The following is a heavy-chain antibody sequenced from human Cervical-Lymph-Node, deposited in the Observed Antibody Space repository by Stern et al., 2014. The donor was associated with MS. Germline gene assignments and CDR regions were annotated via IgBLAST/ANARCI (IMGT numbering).Heavy chain of an antibody. Sequence: QVQLVESGAEVKKPGSSVKVSCKASGGTFSNHVISWVRQAPGQGLEWMGGPIPILGKAIYAQKFQGRVTITADESTRAAYMELSSLRSEDTAVYYCARAAYSTSSYNYWGQGTLVTVSA. CDR2: PIPILGKA. CDR1: GGTFSNHV. V-gene: IGHV1-69*01. J-gene: IGHJ4*02. D-gene: IGHD2/OR15-2a*01. CDR3: ARAAYSTSSYNY.